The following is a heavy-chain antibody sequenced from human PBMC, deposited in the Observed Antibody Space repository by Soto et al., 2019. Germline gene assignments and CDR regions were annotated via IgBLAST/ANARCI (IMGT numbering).Heavy chain of an antibody. D-gene: IGHD2-21*02. V-gene: IGHV1-3*01. Sequence: ASVKVSCKASGYTFTSYAMHWVLQAPGQRLEWMGWINAGNGNTKYSQKFQGRVTITRDTSASTAYMELSSLRSEDTAVYYCARSILVVTALDYWGQGTLVTVSS. J-gene: IGHJ4*02. CDR2: INAGNGNT. CDR1: GYTFTSYA. CDR3: ARSILVVTALDY.